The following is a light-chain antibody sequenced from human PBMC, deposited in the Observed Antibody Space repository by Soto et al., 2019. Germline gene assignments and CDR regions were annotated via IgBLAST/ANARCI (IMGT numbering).Light chain of an antibody. CDR2: GAS. V-gene: IGKV3-15*01. J-gene: IGKJ1*01. CDR3: QHYNDWPPTWT. CDR1: QSVSSK. Sequence: EIVMTQSPATLSVSPGERATLSCRASQSVSSKLAWYQQKPGQAPRVLLFGASTRATGIPARFSGSGSGTEFTLTISSLQSEDFAVYYCQHYNDWPPTWTFGQGTRVEIK.